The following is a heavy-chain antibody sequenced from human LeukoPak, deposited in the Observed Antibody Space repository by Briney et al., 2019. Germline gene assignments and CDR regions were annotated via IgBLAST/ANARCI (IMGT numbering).Heavy chain of an antibody. J-gene: IGHJ4*02. Sequence: SETLSLTCAVYGGSFSGYYWSWIRQPPGKGLEWIGEINHSGSTNYNPSLKSRVTISVDTSKNQFSLKLSSVTAADTAVYYCARGLMSGSYSGYWGQGTLVTVSS. V-gene: IGHV4-34*01. CDR1: GGSFSGYY. CDR2: INHSGST. CDR3: ARGLMSGSYSGY. D-gene: IGHD1-26*01.